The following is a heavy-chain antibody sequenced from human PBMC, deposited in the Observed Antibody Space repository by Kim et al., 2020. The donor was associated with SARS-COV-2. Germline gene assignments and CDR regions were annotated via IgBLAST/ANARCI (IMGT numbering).Heavy chain of an antibody. J-gene: IGHJ3*02. V-gene: IGHV4-61*02. CDR3: ARDPTVVLAGDAFDI. D-gene: IGHD4-17*01. CDR2: IYTSGST. CDR1: GGSISSGSYY. Sequence: SETLSLTCTVSGGSISSGSYYWSWIRQPAGKGLEWIGRIYTSGSTNYNPSLKSRVTISVDTSKNQFYLKLSSVTAADTAVYYCARDPTVVLAGDAFDIWGQGTMVTVSS.